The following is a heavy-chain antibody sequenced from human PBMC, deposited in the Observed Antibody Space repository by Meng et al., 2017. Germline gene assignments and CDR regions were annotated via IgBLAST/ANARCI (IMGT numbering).Heavy chain of an antibody. V-gene: IGHV3-74*01. D-gene: IGHD1-1*01. Sequence: GASGVGLVQPGGSLSLSCAASGFTFNNYWMHWVRQVPGKGLVWVSRISGDGSITNYADSVKGRFTISRDNAKNTLYLQMNSLRPEDTAVYYCLDEAPRSDYWGQGSLVTVSS. J-gene: IGHJ4*02. CDR1: GFTFNNYW. CDR2: ISGDGSIT. CDR3: LDEAPRSDY.